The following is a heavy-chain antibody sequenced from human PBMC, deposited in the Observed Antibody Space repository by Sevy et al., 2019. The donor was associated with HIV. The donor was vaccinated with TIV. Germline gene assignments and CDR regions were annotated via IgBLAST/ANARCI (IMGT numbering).Heavy chain of an antibody. Sequence: GESLKISCKGSAYTFTTHWIGWVRQMPGKGLEWMGIMSPGDSDPRYSPSFQGQLTMSVDKSVSTAYLQWHSLETSDTAIYYGARLDSYSIGWSPRYYFDYWGQGTLVTVSS. D-gene: IGHD6-19*01. CDR1: AYTFTTHW. CDR3: ARLDSYSIGWSPRYYFDY. J-gene: IGHJ4*02. CDR2: MSPGDSDP. V-gene: IGHV5-51*01.